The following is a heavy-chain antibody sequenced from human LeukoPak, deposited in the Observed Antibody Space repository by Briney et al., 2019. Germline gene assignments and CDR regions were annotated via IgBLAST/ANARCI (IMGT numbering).Heavy chain of an antibody. V-gene: IGHV1-18*01. CDR3: ARDVYYYGSGSYYNPLGY. J-gene: IGHJ4*02. D-gene: IGHD3-10*01. Sequence: ASVKVSCKASGYTFTSYGISWVRQAPGQGLEWMGWISAYNGNTNYAQKLQGRVTMTRDTSTSTVYMELSSLRSEDTAVYYCARDVYYYGSGSYYNPLGYWGQGTLVTVSS. CDR1: GYTFTSYG. CDR2: ISAYNGNT.